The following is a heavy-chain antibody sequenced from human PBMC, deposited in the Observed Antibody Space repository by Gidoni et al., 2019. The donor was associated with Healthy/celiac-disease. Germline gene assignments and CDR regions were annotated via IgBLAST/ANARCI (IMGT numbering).Heavy chain of an antibody. CDR2: ISGSGGST. CDR1: GFTVTSSA. V-gene: IGHV3-23*01. CDR3: AKALPTVTTRWWYFDL. Sequence: EVQLLESGGGLVQPGGSLSLSCAASGFTVTSSAMSWVRQAPGKGLEWVSAISGSGGSTYYADSVKGRFNISRENSKNTLYLQMNSLRAEDTAVYYCAKALPTVTTRWWYFDLWGRGTLVTVSS. J-gene: IGHJ2*01. D-gene: IGHD4-17*01.